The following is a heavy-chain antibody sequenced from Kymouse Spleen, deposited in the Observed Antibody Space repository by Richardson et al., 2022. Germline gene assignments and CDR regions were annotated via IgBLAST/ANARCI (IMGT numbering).Heavy chain of an antibody. CDR1: GFTFSSYG. CDR3: ARCITGTIFDY. CDR2: IWYDGSNK. Sequence: QVQLVESGGGVVQPGRSLRLSCAASGFTFSSYGMHWVRQAPGKGLEWVAVIWYDGSNKYYADSVKGRFTISRDNSKNTLYLQMNSLRAEDTAVYYCARCITGTIFDYWGQGTLVTVSS. V-gene: IGHV3-33*01. D-gene: IGHD1-7*01. J-gene: IGHJ4*02.